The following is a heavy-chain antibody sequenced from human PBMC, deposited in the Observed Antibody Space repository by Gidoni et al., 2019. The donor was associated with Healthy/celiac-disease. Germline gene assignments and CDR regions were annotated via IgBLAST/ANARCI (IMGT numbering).Heavy chain of an antibody. J-gene: IGHJ4*02. D-gene: IGHD2-15*01. V-gene: IGHV3-23*01. Sequence: DVQLLESGGGLVRPGGSLRLACAASGFTVSRHALSWVRPAPGKGLEWVSAIGGSGGSRYYAESVKGRFTISRDNSKNTLYLQMNSLRAEDTAVDYCAKLPRYCSGGSCQYYFDYWGQGTLVTVSS. CDR1: GFTVSRHA. CDR2: IGGSGGSR. CDR3: AKLPRYCSGGSCQYYFDY.